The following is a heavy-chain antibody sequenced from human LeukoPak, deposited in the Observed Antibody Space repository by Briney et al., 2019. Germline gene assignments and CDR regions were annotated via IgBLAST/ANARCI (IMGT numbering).Heavy chain of an antibody. D-gene: IGHD3-10*01. Sequence: GASVKVSCKASGYTFFSYAMNWVRQAPGQGLEWMGWINTNTGNPTFAQGFTGRFVFSLDTSVSTAYLQISSLKAEDTAVYYCARDTNTYYYGSGSYSNEGFDYWGQGTLVTVSS. CDR3: ARDTNTYYYGSGSYSNEGFDY. V-gene: IGHV7-4-1*02. CDR1: GYTFFSYA. CDR2: INTNTGNP. J-gene: IGHJ4*02.